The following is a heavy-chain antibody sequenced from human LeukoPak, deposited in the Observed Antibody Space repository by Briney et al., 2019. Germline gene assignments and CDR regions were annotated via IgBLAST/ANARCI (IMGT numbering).Heavy chain of an antibody. CDR2: IYYTGTT. CDR1: GGSISNYY. Sequence: SETLSLTCTVSGGSISNYYWSWIRQPPGKGLEWIGFIYYTGTTHYNPSLSSRVTISVDTSKNQFSLNLNSVTAADTAVYYCAGGYYYDSSGYYWPVWGQGTTVTVSS. CDR3: AGGYYYDSSGYYWPV. V-gene: IGHV4-59*01. J-gene: IGHJ6*02. D-gene: IGHD3-22*01.